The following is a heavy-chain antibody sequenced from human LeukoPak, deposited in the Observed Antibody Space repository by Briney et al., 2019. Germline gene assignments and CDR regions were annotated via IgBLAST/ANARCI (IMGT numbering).Heavy chain of an antibody. Sequence: SETLSLTCTVSGGSISSSGYYWGWIRQPPGKGLEWIGSIYYSGSTSYSPSLKSRATISVDTSKNQFSLKLSSVTAADTAVYYCAREGGTMTTVTTEVGILDYWGQGTLVTVSS. V-gene: IGHV4-39*07. J-gene: IGHJ4*02. CDR1: GGSISSSGYY. CDR2: IYYSGST. D-gene: IGHD4-17*01. CDR3: AREGGTMTTVTTEVGILDY.